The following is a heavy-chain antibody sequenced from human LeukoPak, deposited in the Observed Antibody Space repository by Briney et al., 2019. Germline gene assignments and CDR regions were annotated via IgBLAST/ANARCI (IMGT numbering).Heavy chain of an antibody. Sequence: KPSETLSLTCAVYGGSFSGYYWSWIRQPPGKGLEWIGEINHSGSTNYNPSLKSRVTISVDTSKNQFSLKLSSVTAADTAVYYCASATGYYYGSTGYYYYYMDVWGKGTTVTVSS. CDR1: GGSFSGYY. CDR2: INHSGST. J-gene: IGHJ6*03. D-gene: IGHD3-22*01. V-gene: IGHV4-34*01. CDR3: ASATGYYYGSTGYYYYYMDV.